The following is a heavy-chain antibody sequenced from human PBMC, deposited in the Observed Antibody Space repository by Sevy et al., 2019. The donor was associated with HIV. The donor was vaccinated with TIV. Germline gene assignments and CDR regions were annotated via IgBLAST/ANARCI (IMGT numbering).Heavy chain of an antibody. J-gene: IGHJ4*02. Sequence: GGSLRLSCAASGFTFSSYGMHWVRQAPGKGLEWVAVIWYDGSNKYYADSVKGRFTISRDNSKNTLYLQMNSLRAEDTAVYYCAKSPMYSGSYLDYWGQGTLVTVSS. V-gene: IGHV3-33*06. CDR2: IWYDGSNK. CDR3: AKSPMYSGSYLDY. CDR1: GFTFSSYG. D-gene: IGHD1-26*01.